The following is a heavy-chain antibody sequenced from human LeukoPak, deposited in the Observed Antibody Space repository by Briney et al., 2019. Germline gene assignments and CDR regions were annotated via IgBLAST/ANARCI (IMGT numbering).Heavy chain of an antibody. CDR3: TSNHDSSGYTPDY. Sequence: GGSLRLSCIASEFTFGDCAMSWFRQAPGKGLEWVGFIRSKPYGGTTEYATSVKGRFTISRDDSKSIAYLQMYSLKTEDTAVYFCTSNHDSSGYTPDYWGQGTLVTVSS. CDR2: IRSKPYGGTT. D-gene: IGHD3-22*01. CDR1: EFTFGDCA. J-gene: IGHJ4*02. V-gene: IGHV3-49*03.